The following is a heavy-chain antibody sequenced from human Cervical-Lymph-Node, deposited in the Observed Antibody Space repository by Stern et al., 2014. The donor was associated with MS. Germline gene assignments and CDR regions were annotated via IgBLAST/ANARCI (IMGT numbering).Heavy chain of an antibody. Sequence: QVQLQESGPGLVKPSGTLSLTCAVSGGSISSDNWWTWVRQSPGKRLEWIGQIYHSGSTNYNPSLKSRVTISVDKSQNQFTLKLFPMPAADTAVYYCASMSPLPDSGDPSNFAYWGQGTLVTVSS. D-gene: IGHD4-17*01. J-gene: IGHJ4*02. V-gene: IGHV4-4*02. CDR2: IYHSGST. CDR1: GGSISSDNW. CDR3: ASMSPLPDSGDPSNFAY.